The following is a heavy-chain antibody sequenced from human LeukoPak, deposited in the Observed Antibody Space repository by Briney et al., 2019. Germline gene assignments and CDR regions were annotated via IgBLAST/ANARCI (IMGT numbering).Heavy chain of an antibody. J-gene: IGHJ4*02. CDR2: IYYRGST. Sequence: SKPLSLTCTDTVSSISQYNRSWIQKPRRMGLEWIGIIYYRGSTKSNPSLKSRVTISIDTSQNQFSLRLTSLTAADTAVYFCAREGDGYSYPYWGRGTLVTVSS. D-gene: IGHD5-24*01. CDR3: AREGDGYSYPY. V-gene: IGHV4-59*01. CDR1: VSSISQYN.